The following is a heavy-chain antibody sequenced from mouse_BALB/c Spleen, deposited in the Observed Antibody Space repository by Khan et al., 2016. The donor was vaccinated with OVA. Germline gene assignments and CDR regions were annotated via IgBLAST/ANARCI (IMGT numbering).Heavy chain of an antibody. J-gene: IGHJ2*01. CDR1: GYTFTSYW. D-gene: IGHD1-1*01. Sequence: QVRLQQSGAELVKAGASVKMSCKASGYTFTSYWMHWVKQRLGQGLEWFAETNPTNGRTYYNEKFKSKATLIVDKSSSTAYMLLSGPTFEDSAVYYCARIKKIVATYFDYWGQGTTLTVSS. V-gene: IGHV1S81*02. CDR3: ARIKKIVATYFDY. CDR2: TNPTNGRT.